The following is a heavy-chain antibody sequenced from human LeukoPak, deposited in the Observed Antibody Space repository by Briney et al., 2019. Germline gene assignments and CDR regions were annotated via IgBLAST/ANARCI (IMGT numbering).Heavy chain of an antibody. V-gene: IGHV3-23*01. D-gene: IGHD3-22*01. Sequence: PGGSLRLSCAASGFTFSSYWMSWVRQAPGKGLEWVSGISTSGGGIYYAHSVKGRFTISRDNSMNTLYLQMYSLRDDDTAVYYCAKDGFDYYDRSGYYYFDYWGHGTLVTVSS. CDR1: GFTFSSYW. CDR3: AKDGFDYYDRSGYYYFDY. CDR2: ISTSGGGI. J-gene: IGHJ4*01.